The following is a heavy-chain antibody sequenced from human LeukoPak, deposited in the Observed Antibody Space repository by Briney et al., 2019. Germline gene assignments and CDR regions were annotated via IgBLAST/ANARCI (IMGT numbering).Heavy chain of an antibody. CDR1: GGSFSGYY. D-gene: IGHD6-6*01. CDR3: ARGHSSIAARGRYFDY. V-gene: IGHV4-34*01. CDR2: TNHSGST. Sequence: SETLSLTCAVYGGSFSGYYWSWIRQPPGKGLEWIGETNHSGSTNYNPSLKSRVTISVDTSKNQFSLKLSSVTAADTAVYYCARGHSSIAARGRYFDYWGQGTLVTVSS. J-gene: IGHJ4*02.